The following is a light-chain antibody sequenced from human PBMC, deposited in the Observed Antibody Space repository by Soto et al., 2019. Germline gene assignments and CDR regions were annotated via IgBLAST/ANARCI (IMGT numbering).Light chain of an antibody. V-gene: IGKV3-11*01. CDR3: QERNNWPLIT. J-gene: IGKJ5*01. CDR2: GAS. CDR1: QDIDRW. Sequence: EVVLTQSPATLSLSPGERATLSCRASQDIDRWLAWYQQKPGQAPRLLIYGASNRATGIPARFSGSGSGTDSTLTISSLEPEDSAIYYCQERNNWPLITFGQGTRLEIK.